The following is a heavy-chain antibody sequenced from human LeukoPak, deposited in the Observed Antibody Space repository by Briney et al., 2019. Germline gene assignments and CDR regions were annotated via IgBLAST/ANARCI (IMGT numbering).Heavy chain of an antibody. D-gene: IGHD6-6*01. J-gene: IGHJ5*02. CDR3: ARARSSGWNWFDP. Sequence: ASVKVSCKASGYTFTGYYMHWVRQAPGQGLECMGRINPNSGGTNYAQRFQGRVTMTRDTSISTAYMELSRLRSDDTAVYYCARARSSGWNWFDPWGQGTLVTVSS. V-gene: IGHV1-2*06. CDR2: INPNSGGT. CDR1: GYTFTGYY.